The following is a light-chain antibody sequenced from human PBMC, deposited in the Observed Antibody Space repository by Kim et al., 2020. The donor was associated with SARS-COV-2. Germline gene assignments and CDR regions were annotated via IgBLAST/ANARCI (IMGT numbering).Light chain of an antibody. J-gene: IGLJ2*01. Sequence: AVRQTCRSTGQGDSLRNCYGGWYQQKSGQAPVLVIYDKNNRPSGIPDRFSCSRSGNTVSLTITGAQAEDEADYYCNSRDSSGNRVVFGGGTQLTVL. CDR2: DKN. CDR1: SLRNCY. CDR3: NSRDSSGNRVV. V-gene: IGLV3-19*01.